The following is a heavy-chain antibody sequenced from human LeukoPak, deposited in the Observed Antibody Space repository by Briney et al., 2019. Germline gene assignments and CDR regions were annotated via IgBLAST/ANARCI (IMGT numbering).Heavy chain of an antibody. V-gene: IGHV3-7*01. CDR2: IKQDGSEK. CDR1: GFTFSSYW. Sequence: GGSLRLSCAASGFTFSSYWMSWVRQAPGKGLEWVANIKQDGSEKYYVDSVEGRFTISRDNAKNSLYLQMNSLRAEDTAVYYCAREEEHRRRYSYGQFPNYYYYGMDVWGQGTTVTVSS. J-gene: IGHJ6*02. D-gene: IGHD5-18*01. CDR3: AREEEHRRRYSYGQFPNYYYYGMDV.